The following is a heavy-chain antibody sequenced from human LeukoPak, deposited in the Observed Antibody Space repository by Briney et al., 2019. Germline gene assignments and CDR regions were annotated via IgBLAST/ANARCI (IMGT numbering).Heavy chain of an antibody. CDR3: ARDRQQLDDAFDI. CDR2: IIPIFGTA. Sequence: GASVKVSCKASGDTFSSYAISWVRQAPGQGLEWMGGIIPIFGTANYAQKFQGRVTITTDESTSTAYMELSSLRSEDTAVYYCARDRQQLDDAFDIWGQGTMVTVSS. D-gene: IGHD6-13*01. V-gene: IGHV1-69*05. CDR1: GDTFSSYA. J-gene: IGHJ3*02.